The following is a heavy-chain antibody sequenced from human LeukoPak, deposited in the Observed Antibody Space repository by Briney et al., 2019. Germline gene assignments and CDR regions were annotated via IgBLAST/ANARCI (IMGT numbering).Heavy chain of an antibody. CDR1: GFTFSSHP. D-gene: IGHD3-10*01. CDR3: ARVHPSRGIGDAFDI. CDR2: ISSSSSYT. Sequence: PGASLRLSCAASGFTFSSHPMSWIRQAPGKGLEWVSYISSSSSYTNYADSVKGRFTISRDNAKNTLYLQMNSLRAEDTAVYYCARVHPSRGIGDAFDIWGQGTMVTVSS. V-gene: IGHV3-11*06. J-gene: IGHJ3*02.